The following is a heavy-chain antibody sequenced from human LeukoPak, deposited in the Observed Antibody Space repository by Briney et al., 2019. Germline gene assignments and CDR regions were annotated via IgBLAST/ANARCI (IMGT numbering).Heavy chain of an antibody. CDR3: ARSGYCSSTSCYAGYYYYGMDV. V-gene: IGHV1-2*02. Sequence: SVKVSCKASGYTFTGYYMHWVRHAPGQGLEWMGWINPNSGGTNYAQNFQGSVTMTRDTSISTAYMELSRLRSADTAVYYCARSGYCSSTSCYAGYYYYGMDVWGQGTTVIVSS. J-gene: IGHJ6*02. CDR2: INPNSGGT. D-gene: IGHD2-2*03. CDR1: GYTFTGYY.